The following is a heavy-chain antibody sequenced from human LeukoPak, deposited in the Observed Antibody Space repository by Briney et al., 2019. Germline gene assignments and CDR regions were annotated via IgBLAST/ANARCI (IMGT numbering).Heavy chain of an antibody. D-gene: IGHD3-16*01. V-gene: IGHV1-18*01. J-gene: IGHJ4*02. CDR3: ARDVNYAFDY. Sequence: GASVKVSCKSSGYSFRRNGISWVRQAPGQGLEWMAWISANSGNTNYAQNFQDRVTLTTDTSPSTAYMELRSLRSDDTAVYYCARDVNYAFDYWGQGTLVTVSS. CDR2: ISANSGNT. CDR1: GYSFRRNG.